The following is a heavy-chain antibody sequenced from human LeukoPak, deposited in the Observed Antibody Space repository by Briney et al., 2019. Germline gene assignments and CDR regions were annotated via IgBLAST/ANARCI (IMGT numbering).Heavy chain of an antibody. V-gene: IGHV4-30-4*01. Sequence: SQTLSLTCTVSGGSISSGDYYWSWIRQPPGKGLEWIGYIYYSGSTYYNPSLKSRVTISVDTSKNQFSLKLSSVTAADTAVYYCARTQLYCSSTSCYVNWLTPGAREPWSPSPQ. CDR2: IYYSGST. CDR1: GGSISSGDYY. D-gene: IGHD2-2*01. CDR3: ARTQLYCSSTSCYVNWLTP. J-gene: IGHJ5*02.